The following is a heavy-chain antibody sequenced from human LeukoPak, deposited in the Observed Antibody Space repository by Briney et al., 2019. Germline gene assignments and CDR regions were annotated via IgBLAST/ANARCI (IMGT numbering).Heavy chain of an antibody. V-gene: IGHV3-21*01. CDR2: ISSSSTYI. J-gene: IGHJ4*01. D-gene: IGHD6-6*01. Sequence: KPGGSLRLSCAASEFTFSSYTMNWVRQAPGKGLEWVSSISSSSTYIYYADSVKGRVTISKDNAKNSLYLQMNSLRAEDTAVYYCARAGVGTVAARAAFDYWG. CDR3: ARAGVGTVAARAAFDY. CDR1: EFTFSSYT.